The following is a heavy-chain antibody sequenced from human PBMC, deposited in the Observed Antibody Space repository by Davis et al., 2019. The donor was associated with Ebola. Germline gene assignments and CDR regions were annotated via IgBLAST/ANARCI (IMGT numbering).Heavy chain of an antibody. J-gene: IGHJ4*02. CDR1: GFTFSSYE. D-gene: IGHD5-18*01. V-gene: IGHV3-48*03. CDR3: ARVRIQLWLHSDY. Sequence: GGSLRLSCAASGFTFSSYEMNWVRQAPGKGLEWVSYISSSGSTIYYADSVKGRFTISRDNAKNSLYLQMNSLRAEDTAVYYCARVRIQLWLHSDYWGQGTLVTVSS. CDR2: ISSSGSTI.